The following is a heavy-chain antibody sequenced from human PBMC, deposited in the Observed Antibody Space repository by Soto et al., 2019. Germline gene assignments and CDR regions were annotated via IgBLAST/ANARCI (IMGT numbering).Heavy chain of an antibody. J-gene: IGHJ6*03. CDR2: TSGSGGST. V-gene: IGHV3-23*01. D-gene: IGHD3-10*01. Sequence: GGSLRLSCAASGFTFSSYAMSWVRQPPGKGLEWISTTSGSGGSTFYADSVKGRFTSSRDNSKNTLYLQMNSLRAEDTAVYYCAKVGESGVRGFSYYYYYMDVWGKGTTVTVSS. CDR3: AKVGESGVRGFSYYYYYMDV. CDR1: GFTFSSYA.